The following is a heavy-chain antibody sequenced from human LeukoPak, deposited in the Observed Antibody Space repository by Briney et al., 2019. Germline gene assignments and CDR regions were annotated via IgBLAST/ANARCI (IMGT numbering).Heavy chain of an antibody. CDR1: GFTFSTYS. CDR2: IRGSGETV. Sequence: GGSLRLSCAASGFTFSTYSMNWVRQAPGKGLEWISYIRGSGETVFYADAVKGRFTISSDNAKNSLYLQMNSLRVEDTAVYYCVRDKGYAFDFWGQGTMVTVSS. V-gene: IGHV3-48*01. J-gene: IGHJ3*01. CDR3: VRDKGYAFDF.